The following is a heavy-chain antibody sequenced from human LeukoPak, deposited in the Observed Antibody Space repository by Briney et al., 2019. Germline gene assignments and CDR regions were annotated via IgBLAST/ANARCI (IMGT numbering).Heavy chain of an antibody. V-gene: IGHV3-48*01. CDR2: ISSSSSSI. Sequence: PGGSLRLSCTASGFTFSIYNMNWVRQAPGKGLEWVSYISSSSSSIYYADSVKGRFTISRDNSKNTLYLQMNSLRAEDTAVYYCASPNWGSNWAVDYWGQGTLVTVSS. D-gene: IGHD7-27*01. CDR1: GFTFSIYN. CDR3: ASPNWGSNWAVDY. J-gene: IGHJ4*02.